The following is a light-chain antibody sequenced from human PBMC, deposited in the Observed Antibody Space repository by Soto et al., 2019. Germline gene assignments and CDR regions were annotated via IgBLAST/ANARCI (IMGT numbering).Light chain of an antibody. CDR1: QRVPTKY. Sequence: SVLTQAPGTLSLSPGERATLSCRASQRVPTKYLAWFQQKPGHAPRLLMNDVSTRVTGFPDRFSGSGSETDFTLTISRLEPEDFAVYYCQHYGDSHSFGGGNKVEMK. J-gene: IGKJ4*01. CDR2: DVS. V-gene: IGKV3-20*01. CDR3: QHYGDSHS.